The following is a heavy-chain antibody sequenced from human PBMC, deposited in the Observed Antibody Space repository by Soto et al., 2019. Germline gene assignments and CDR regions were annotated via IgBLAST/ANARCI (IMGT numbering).Heavy chain of an antibody. CDR2: IHSSGSI. D-gene: IGHD3-22*01. CDR3: ARDLDGLHDDTSGPFPRPG. CDR1: GGPISSDDYY. V-gene: IGHV4-30-4*01. Sequence: KASETLSLTCTVSGGPISSDDYYWSWIRQAPGRGLEWIGYIHSSGSIYYNPSLKSRATMSIDTAGNQFSLKVSSVTVADTAVYYCARDLDGLHDDTSGPFPRPGWGQGTLVTVS. J-gene: IGHJ1*01.